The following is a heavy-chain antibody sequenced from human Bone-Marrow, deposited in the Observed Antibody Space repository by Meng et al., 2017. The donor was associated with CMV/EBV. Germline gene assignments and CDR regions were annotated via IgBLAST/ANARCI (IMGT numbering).Heavy chain of an antibody. CDR3: ARGMSIAAPRFFVY. D-gene: IGHD6-6*01. Sequence: GESLKISCAASGFTFSSYAMSWVRQAPGKGLEWVSVIYSGGSSTYYADSVKGRFTISRDNGKNSLYLQMNSLRAEDTALYYCARGMSIAAPRFFVYWGQGDLVTVYS. CDR1: GFTFSSYA. V-gene: IGHV3-23*03. J-gene: IGHJ4*02. CDR2: IYSGGSST.